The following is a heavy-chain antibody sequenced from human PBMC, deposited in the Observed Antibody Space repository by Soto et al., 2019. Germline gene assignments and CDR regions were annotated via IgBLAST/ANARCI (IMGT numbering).Heavy chain of an antibody. CDR3: AKGQSSNYASPFGY. CDR2: ISGSGDST. CDR1: GFTFSSYA. V-gene: IGHV3-23*01. Sequence: GGSLRLSCAASGFTFSSYAMSWVRQAPGKGLEWVSLISGSGDSTYYADSVKGRFTISRDNSKNTLYLQMNSLRAEDTAVYYCAKGQSSNYASPFGYGGQGTLVTVSS. J-gene: IGHJ4*02. D-gene: IGHD3-10*01.